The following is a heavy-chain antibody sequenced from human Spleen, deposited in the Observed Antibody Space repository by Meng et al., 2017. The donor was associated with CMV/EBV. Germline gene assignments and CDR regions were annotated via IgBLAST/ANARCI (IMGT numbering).Heavy chain of an antibody. V-gene: IGHV3-11*01. CDR3: ARANSDVGIVTKAFYYYGMDV. CDR1: GFTFSAHY. D-gene: IGHD1-26*01. J-gene: IGHJ6*02. CDR2: ISSGGGTI. Sequence: GESLKISCAASGFTFSAHYMTWIRQAPGKGLEWVSYISSGGGTISYADSVKVRFTISRDNAKNSLYLQMNSLRAEDTAIYYCARANSDVGIVTKAFYYYGMDVWGQGTTVTVSS.